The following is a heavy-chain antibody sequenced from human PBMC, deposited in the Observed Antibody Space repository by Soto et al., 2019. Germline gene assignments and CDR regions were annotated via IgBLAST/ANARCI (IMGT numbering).Heavy chain of an antibody. V-gene: IGHV3-21*01. D-gene: IGHD2-2*01. CDR1: GFTFSSYI. CDR2: ISGSSGYI. CDR3: ARGPGYCSATSCYFYFDD. J-gene: IGHJ4*02. Sequence: GESLKISCAASGFTFSSYIMNWVRQAPGKGLEWVSSISGSSGYIYYTDSVKGRFTISRDNAKNSLYLQVSSLRAEDTAVYYCARGPGYCSATSCYFYFDDWGQGTLVTVSS.